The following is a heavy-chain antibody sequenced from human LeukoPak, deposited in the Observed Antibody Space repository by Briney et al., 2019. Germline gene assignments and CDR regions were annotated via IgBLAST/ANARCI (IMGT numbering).Heavy chain of an antibody. D-gene: IGHD4-17*01. CDR1: GFTFGDYA. CDR2: ISGVGGST. Sequence: GGSLRLSCAASGFTFGDYAMHWVRQAPGKGLEWVSLISGVGGSTYYADSVKGRFTIFRDNSKNSLYLQMNSLRTEDTALYYCAKEPVTSLDAEYFQNWGQGTLVTVSS. V-gene: IGHV3-43*02. J-gene: IGHJ1*01. CDR3: AKEPVTSLDAEYFQN.